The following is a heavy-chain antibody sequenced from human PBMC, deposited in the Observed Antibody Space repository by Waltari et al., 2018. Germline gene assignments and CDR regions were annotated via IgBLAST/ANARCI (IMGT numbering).Heavy chain of an antibody. CDR3: AKIGGSNLWFSKQP. CDR2: ISGSGGST. J-gene: IGHJ4*02. CDR1: GFTFSSYA. Sequence: EVQLLESGGGLVQPGGSLRLSCAASGFTFSSYAMSWVRQAPGKGLEWVSAISGSGGSTYYADSGKGRFTISRDNSKNTLYLQMNSLRAEDTAVYYCAKIGGSNLWFSKQPWGQGTLVTVSS. V-gene: IGHV3-23*01. D-gene: IGHD3-10*01.